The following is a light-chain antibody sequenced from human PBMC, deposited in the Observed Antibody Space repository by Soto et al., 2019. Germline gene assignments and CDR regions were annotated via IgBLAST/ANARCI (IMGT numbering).Light chain of an antibody. CDR3: QQYGGSFWT. CDR2: GAS. J-gene: IGKJ1*01. CDR1: QSVSSSF. Sequence: EIVLTQSPATLSLSPGDRATLSCRASQSVSSSFVAWYEQKPGQAPRVLIYGASSRATGIPDRVSGSWSGADFTLTISRLEPEDFAMYYCQQYGGSFWTCGQGSKVEIK. V-gene: IGKV3-20*01.